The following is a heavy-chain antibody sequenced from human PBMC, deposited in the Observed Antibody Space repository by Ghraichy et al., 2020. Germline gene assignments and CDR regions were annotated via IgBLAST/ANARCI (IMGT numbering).Heavy chain of an antibody. CDR2: MNPNSGNT. J-gene: IGHJ6*02. CDR1: GYTFTSYD. D-gene: IGHD4-11*01. CDR3: ARGHVDSNVPYYYGMDV. Sequence: ASVKVSCKASGYTFTSYDINWVRQATGQGLEWMGWMNPNSGNTGYAQKFQGRVTMTRNTSISTAYMELSSLRSEDTAVYYCARGHVDSNVPYYYGMDVWGQGTTVTVSS. V-gene: IGHV1-8*01.